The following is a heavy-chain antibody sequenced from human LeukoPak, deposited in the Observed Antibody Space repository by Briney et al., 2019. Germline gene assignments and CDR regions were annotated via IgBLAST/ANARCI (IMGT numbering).Heavy chain of an antibody. D-gene: IGHD5-12*01. Sequence: PGGSLRLSCAASGFTFSSYSMNWVRQAPGKGLEWVSSISSSSSYIYYADSVKGRFTISRDNAKNSLYLQMNSLRAEDTAVYYCARVRGAGPDLDRSGYDGLYYGMDVWGQGTTVTVSS. CDR3: ARVRGAGPDLDRSGYDGLYYGMDV. J-gene: IGHJ6*02. V-gene: IGHV3-21*01. CDR1: GFTFSSYS. CDR2: ISSSSSYI.